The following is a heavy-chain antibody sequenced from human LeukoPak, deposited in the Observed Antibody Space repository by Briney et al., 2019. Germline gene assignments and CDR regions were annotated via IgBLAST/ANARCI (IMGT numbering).Heavy chain of an antibody. V-gene: IGHV4-61*08. CDR2: IYYSGST. CDR3: ARSRIGSGFRLNYYYGMDV. J-gene: IGHJ6*02. D-gene: IGHD3-10*01. CDR1: GGSISSGGYS. Sequence: PSETLSLTCAVSGGSISSGGYSWSWIRQPPGKGLEWIGYIYYSGSTNYNPSLKSRVTISVDTSKNQFSLKLSSVTAADTAVYYCARSRIGSGFRLNYYYGMDVWGQGTTVTVSS.